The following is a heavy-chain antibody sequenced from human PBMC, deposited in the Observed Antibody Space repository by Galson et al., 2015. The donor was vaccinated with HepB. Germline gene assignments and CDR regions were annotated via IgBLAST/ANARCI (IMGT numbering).Heavy chain of an antibody. Sequence: LRLSCAASGFTFSSYGMHWVRQAPGKGLEWVAVISYDGSNKYYADSVKGRFTISRDNSKNTLYLQMNSLRAEDTAVYYCAKDLVVFGYYYMDVWGKGTTVTVSS. CDR1: GFTFSSYG. D-gene: IGHD3-22*01. CDR2: ISYDGSNK. V-gene: IGHV3-30*18. J-gene: IGHJ6*03. CDR3: AKDLVVFGYYYMDV.